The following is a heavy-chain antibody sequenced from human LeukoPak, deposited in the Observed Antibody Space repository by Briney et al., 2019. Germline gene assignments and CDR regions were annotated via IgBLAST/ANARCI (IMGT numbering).Heavy chain of an antibody. CDR2: ISGSSSVM. D-gene: IGHD2-2*01. CDR1: GFTFSSYS. J-gene: IGHJ4*02. CDR3: ARSGYYCSSTSCYLNY. Sequence: PGGSLRLSCAASGFTFSSYSMNWVRQAPGKGLEWVSYISGSSSVMYYADSVEGRFTISRDNAKNSLSLQMNSLRAEDTAVYYCARSGYYCSSTSCYLNYWGQGTLVTVSS. V-gene: IGHV3-48*01.